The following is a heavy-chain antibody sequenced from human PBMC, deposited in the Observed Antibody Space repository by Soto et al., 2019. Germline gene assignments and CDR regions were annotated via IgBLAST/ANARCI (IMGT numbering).Heavy chain of an antibody. V-gene: IGHV3-30*04. D-gene: IGHD6-6*01. J-gene: IGHJ4*02. CDR3: ARSGGSSSPATRYFEY. CDR1: GFIFSSYA. Sequence: GGSLRLSCAASGFIFSSYALHWVRQAPGKGLEWVALISYDGKFKYYADSVQGRFTISRDNSNNMLYLQMNSLRGEDSAVYSCARSGGSSSPATRYFEYWGQGTPVTVSS. CDR2: ISYDGKFK.